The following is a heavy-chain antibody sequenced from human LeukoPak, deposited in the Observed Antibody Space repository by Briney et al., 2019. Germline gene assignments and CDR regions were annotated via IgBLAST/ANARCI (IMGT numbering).Heavy chain of an antibody. CDR3: APTPYYDSSGYSAPTDY. CDR1: GGTFSSYA. Sequence: GASVKVSCKASGGTFSSYAISRVRQAPGQGLEWMGGIIPIFGTANYAQKFQGRVTITADESTSTAYMELSSLRSEDTAVYYCAPTPYYDSSGYSAPTDYWGQGTLVTVSS. D-gene: IGHD3-22*01. J-gene: IGHJ4*02. CDR2: IIPIFGTA. V-gene: IGHV1-69*13.